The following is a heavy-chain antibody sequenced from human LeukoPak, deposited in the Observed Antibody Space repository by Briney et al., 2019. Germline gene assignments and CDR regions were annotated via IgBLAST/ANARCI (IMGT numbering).Heavy chain of an antibody. CDR1: GFTYSRYW. CDR2: IKQDRSQK. Sequence: GGSLRLSCVVSGFTYSRYWMTWFRQAPGKGLEWVANIKQDRSQKNYVDSVKGRFTISRDNAKKSLYLQMNSLRGEDTAVYFCARGGTHDIWGQGTRVTVSS. V-gene: IGHV3-7*01. CDR3: ARGGTHDI. J-gene: IGHJ3*02.